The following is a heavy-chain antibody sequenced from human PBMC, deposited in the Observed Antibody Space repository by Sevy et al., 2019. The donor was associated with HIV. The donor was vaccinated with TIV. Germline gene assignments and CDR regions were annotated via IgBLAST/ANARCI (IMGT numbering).Heavy chain of an antibody. CDR2: ISDDGSNK. CDR3: AKDGLVMDV. CDR1: GFTFSNYG. Sequence: GGSLRLSCAASGFTFSNYGIHWVRQASGKGLEWVAVISDDGSNKYYADSVKGRFTISRDNSKNTLYLQMNSLRPEDTAVCYCAKDGLVMDVWGQGTTVTVSS. D-gene: IGHD6-19*01. J-gene: IGHJ6*02. V-gene: IGHV3-30*18.